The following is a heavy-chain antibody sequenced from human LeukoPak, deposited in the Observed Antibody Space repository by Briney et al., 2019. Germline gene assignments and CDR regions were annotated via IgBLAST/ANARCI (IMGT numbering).Heavy chain of an antibody. CDR3: AKDRGKQLLPYYFDY. CDR2: IRYDGSNK. J-gene: IGHJ4*02. Sequence: GGSLRLSCAASGFTFSSYGMHWARQAPGKGLEWAAFIRYDGSNKYYADSVKGRFTISRDNSKNTLYLQMNSLRAEDTAVYYCAKDRGKQLLPYYFDYWGQGTLVTVSS. CDR1: GFTFSSYG. D-gene: IGHD6-6*01. V-gene: IGHV3-30*02.